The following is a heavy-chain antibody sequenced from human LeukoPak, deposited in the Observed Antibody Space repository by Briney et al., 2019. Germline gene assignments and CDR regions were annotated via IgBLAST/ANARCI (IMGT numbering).Heavy chain of an antibody. Sequence: GASVKVSCKASGYTFTSYYMHWVRQAPGHGLEWMGIINPSGGSTSYAQKFQGRVTMTRDTSTSTVYMELSSLRSEDTAVYYCARSSYYYDSSGPRRLDYWGQGTLVTVSS. J-gene: IGHJ4*02. D-gene: IGHD3-22*01. CDR3: ARSSYYYDSSGPRRLDY. V-gene: IGHV1-46*01. CDR2: INPSGGST. CDR1: GYTFTSYY.